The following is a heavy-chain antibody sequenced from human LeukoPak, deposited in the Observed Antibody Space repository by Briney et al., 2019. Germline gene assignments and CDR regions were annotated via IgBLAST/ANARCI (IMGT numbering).Heavy chain of an antibody. CDR3: ARKEQQLAFDC. V-gene: IGHV1-18*04. CDR1: GYTFTSYG. J-gene: IGHJ4*02. Sequence: GASVKVSCKASGYTFTSYGISWVRQAPGQGLEWMGWISAYNGNTHYAQRLQGRVTMTTDTSTSTAYMELRSLRSDDTAMYYCARKEQQLAFDCWGQGTLVTVSS. D-gene: IGHD6-13*01. CDR2: ISAYNGNT.